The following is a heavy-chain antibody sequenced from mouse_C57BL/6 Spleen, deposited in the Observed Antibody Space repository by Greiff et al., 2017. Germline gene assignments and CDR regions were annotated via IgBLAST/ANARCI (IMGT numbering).Heavy chain of an antibody. J-gene: IGHJ4*01. CDR3: ARMESAGYDYYAMDY. CDR2: IWWDDDK. CDR1: GFSLSTFGMG. D-gene: IGHD3-2*02. V-gene: IGHV8-8*01. Sequence: QVTLKVSGPGILQPSQTLSLTCSFSGFSLSTFGMGVGWIRQPSGKGLEWLAHIWWDDDKYYNPALKSRLTISKDTSKNPVFLKIANVDTAGTATYYCARMESAGYDYYAMDYWGQGTSVTVSS.